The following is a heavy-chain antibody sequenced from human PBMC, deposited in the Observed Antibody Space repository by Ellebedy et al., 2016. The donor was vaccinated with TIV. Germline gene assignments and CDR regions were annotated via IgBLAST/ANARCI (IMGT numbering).Heavy chain of an antibody. CDR2: IGTAGDT. CDR3: ARVRFGDTAVDY. V-gene: IGHV3-13*01. CDR1: GFTFSSYD. D-gene: IGHD2-21*01. Sequence: GGSLRLSCAASGFTFSSYDMHWVRKGTGRGLEWVSAIGTAGDTYYPGSVKGRFTISRENAKNSLYLQITSLRAEDTAVYYCARVRFGDTAVDYWGQGTLVTVSS. J-gene: IGHJ4*03.